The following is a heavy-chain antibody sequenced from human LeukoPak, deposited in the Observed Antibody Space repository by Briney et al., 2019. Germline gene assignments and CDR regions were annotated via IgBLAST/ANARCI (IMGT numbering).Heavy chain of an antibody. D-gene: IGHD6-13*01. CDR3: ARFIGSSWYVHDY. CDR2: IYPGDSDT. CDR1: YW. Sequence: YWSWIRQTAGKGLEWIGIIYPGDSDTRYSPSFQGQVTISADKSISTAYLQWSSLKASDTAMYYCARFIGSSWYVHDYWGQGTLVTVSA. J-gene: IGHJ4*02. V-gene: IGHV5-51*01.